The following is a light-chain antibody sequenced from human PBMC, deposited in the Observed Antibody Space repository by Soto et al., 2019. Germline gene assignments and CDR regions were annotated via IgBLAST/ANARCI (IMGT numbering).Light chain of an antibody. J-gene: IGLJ1*01. CDR1: SSNIGNNY. Sequence: QSVLTQPPSVSAAPGQKVTISCSGSSSNIGNNYVSWYQQLPGTAPKLLIYENNKRPSGIPDRFSGSKSGTSATLGITGLQTGDEADDYCGTWDSILSAYVFGTGTKVTVL. CDR2: ENN. V-gene: IGLV1-51*02. CDR3: GTWDSILSAYV.